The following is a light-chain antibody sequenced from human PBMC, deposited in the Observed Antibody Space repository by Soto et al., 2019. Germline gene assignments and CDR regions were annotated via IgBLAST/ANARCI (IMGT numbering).Light chain of an antibody. CDR2: EVN. CDR3: TSYPGGNNV. V-gene: IGLV2-8*01. Sequence: QSVLTQPPSASGSPGQSVTISCTGTSSDVGGYNYVSWYQQYPGKVPKLMVYEVNKRPSGVPDRFSGSKSGNTASLTVSGLQAEDEADYYCTSYPGGNNVFGTGTKLTVL. CDR1: SSDVGGYNY. J-gene: IGLJ1*01.